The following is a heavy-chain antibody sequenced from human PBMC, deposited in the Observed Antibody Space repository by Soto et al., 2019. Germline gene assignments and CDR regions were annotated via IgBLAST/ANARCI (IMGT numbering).Heavy chain of an antibody. D-gene: IGHD1-26*01. J-gene: IGHJ4*02. V-gene: IGHV1-18*01. CDR2: INPYNGNT. Sequence: QVQMVQSGAEVKKPGASVKVSCKASGYTFTSYGIIWVRQAPGQGLEWMGWINPYNGNTKYAQNLQGRVTMTTDTSTSKAYMELRSLRSDDTAVYYCAKGAGWEPQYYFDYWGQGTLVTVSS. CDR1: GYTFTSYG. CDR3: AKGAGWEPQYYFDY.